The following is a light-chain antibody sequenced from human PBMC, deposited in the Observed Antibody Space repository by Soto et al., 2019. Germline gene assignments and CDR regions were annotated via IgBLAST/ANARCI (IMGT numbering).Light chain of an antibody. J-gene: IGKJ4*01. V-gene: IGKV1-39*01. Sequence: DIQMTQSPSSLSASVGDRVTITCRASQSISSYLNWYQQKPGKAPNLLIYAASSLRSGVPSRFSGSGSGTDFTLTISSLQPEDFATYYCQQSYSTFTFGGGTEVEIK. CDR2: AAS. CDR1: QSISSY. CDR3: QQSYSTFT.